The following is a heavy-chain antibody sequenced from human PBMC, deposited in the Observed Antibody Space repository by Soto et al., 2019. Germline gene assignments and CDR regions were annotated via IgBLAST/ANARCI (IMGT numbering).Heavy chain of an antibody. Sequence: QVQLVQSGAEVKKPGASVKVSCKASGYTFTSYYMHWVRQAPGQGLEWMGIINPSGGSISYAQKFQGRVTMTRDTSTSTVYMELSSLRSEDTAVYYCAIEMYYYGSGGIGGWFDPWGQGTLVTVSS. J-gene: IGHJ5*02. CDR2: INPSGGSI. CDR1: GYTFTSYY. CDR3: AIEMYYYGSGGIGGWFDP. D-gene: IGHD3-10*01. V-gene: IGHV1-46*01.